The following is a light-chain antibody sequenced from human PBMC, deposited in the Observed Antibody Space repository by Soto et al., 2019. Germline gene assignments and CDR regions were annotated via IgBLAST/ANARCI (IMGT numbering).Light chain of an antibody. V-gene: IGKV3-15*01. J-gene: IGKJ4*01. CDR2: DAS. Sequence: EIVLTQSPGTLSLSPGERATLSCRASQGIGSTLAWYQQKPGQTPRLLIYDASTRAAGVPARFSGSGSGTDFTLTINSLHSEDFAIYYCQHYANWPLNFGGGTKV. CDR3: QHYANWPLN. CDR1: QGIGST.